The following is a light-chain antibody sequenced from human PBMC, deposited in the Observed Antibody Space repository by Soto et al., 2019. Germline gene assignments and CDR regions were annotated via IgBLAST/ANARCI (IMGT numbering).Light chain of an antibody. CDR2: GAS. Sequence: EIVLTQSPGTLSLSPGERATLSCRASQRVSSGYLAWYQQKPGPAPRLLIYGASNRATDIPDRFSGRGSGTDFTLTISRLEPEDFAVYYCQQYGSSPPSSTFGQGTRLEIK. V-gene: IGKV3-20*01. J-gene: IGKJ5*01. CDR3: QQYGSSPPSST. CDR1: QRVSSGY.